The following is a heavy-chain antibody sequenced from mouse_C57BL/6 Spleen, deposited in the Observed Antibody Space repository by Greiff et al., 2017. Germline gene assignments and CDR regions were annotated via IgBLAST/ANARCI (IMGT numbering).Heavy chain of an antibody. V-gene: IGHV5-4*01. CDR1: GFTFSSYA. D-gene: IGHD2-10*01. CDR2: ISDGGRYT. Sequence: EVKLMESGGGLVKPGGSLKLSCAASGFTFSSYAMSWVRQTPEKRLEWVATISDGGRYTYYPDNVKGRFPISRDNAKNNLYLQMSHLKSEDTAMYYCARDTSYYGNPYYAMDYWGQGTSVTVSS. CDR3: ARDTSYYGNPYYAMDY. J-gene: IGHJ4*01.